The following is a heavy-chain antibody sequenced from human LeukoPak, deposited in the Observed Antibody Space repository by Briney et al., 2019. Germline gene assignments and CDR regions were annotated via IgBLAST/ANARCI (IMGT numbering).Heavy chain of an antibody. V-gene: IGHV4-4*07. CDR1: GGSISSYH. CDR2: IYTSGST. J-gene: IGHJ4*02. CDR3: ASQAATGNYFDQ. D-gene: IGHD6-13*01. Sequence: SETLSLTCTVSGGSISSYHWSWIRQPAGKGLEWIGRIYTSGSTNYNPSLKSRVTMSVDTSKNQFSLNLSSMTAADTAVYYCASQAATGNYFDQWGQGTLVTVSS.